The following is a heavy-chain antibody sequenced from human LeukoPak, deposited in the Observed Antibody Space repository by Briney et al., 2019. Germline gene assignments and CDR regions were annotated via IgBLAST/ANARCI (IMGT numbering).Heavy chain of an antibody. J-gene: IGHJ5*02. Sequence: ASVKVSCKASGYTFTGYYMHWVRQAPGQGLEWMGWINPNSGGTNYAQKFQGRVTMTRDTSISTAYMELSGLRSDDTAVYYCARARRGVYNWFDPWGQGTLVTVSS. D-gene: IGHD3-10*01. CDR3: ARARRGVYNWFDP. CDR1: GYTFTGYY. V-gene: IGHV1-2*02. CDR2: INPNSGGT.